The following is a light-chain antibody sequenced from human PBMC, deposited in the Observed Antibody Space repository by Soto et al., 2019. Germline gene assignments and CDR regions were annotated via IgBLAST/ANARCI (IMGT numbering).Light chain of an antibody. CDR3: QHFHSSPYT. CDR1: QSVRSSY. Sequence: DIALTQSPGTLSLSPGERANVSCRASQSVRSSYFSWYQQKPVQAPRLLIFAASVRATGIPDRFRGGGSGTDFTLSISRLEPEDFAVYYCQHFHSSPYTFGQGNKLEL. J-gene: IGKJ2*01. CDR2: AAS. V-gene: IGKV3-20*01.